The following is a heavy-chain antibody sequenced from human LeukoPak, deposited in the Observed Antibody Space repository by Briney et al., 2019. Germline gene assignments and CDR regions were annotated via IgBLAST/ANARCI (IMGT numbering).Heavy chain of an antibody. CDR2: IKDDGSEK. Sequence: GGSLRLSCAASAFTFTNSWMTWVRQAPGKGLEWVASIKDDGSEKHYVDSVKGRFIISRDNAQKSLYLQMSSLRGEDTAVYYCARDPVAVAGRYYYYYGMDVWGKGTTVTVSS. CDR1: AFTFTNSW. V-gene: IGHV3-7*01. J-gene: IGHJ6*04. D-gene: IGHD6-19*01. CDR3: ARDPVAVAGRYYYYYGMDV.